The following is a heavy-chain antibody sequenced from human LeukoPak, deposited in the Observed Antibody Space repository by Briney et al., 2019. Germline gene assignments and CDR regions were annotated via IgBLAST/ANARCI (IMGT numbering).Heavy chain of an antibody. Sequence: PSETLPLTCAVYGGSFSGYYWSWLRQPPGKGLEWIGEINHSGSTNYNPSLKSRVTISVDTSKNQFSLKLSSVTAADTAVYYCAREADYDILTGSSWFDPWGQGTLVTVSS. J-gene: IGHJ5*02. V-gene: IGHV4-34*01. CDR3: AREADYDILTGSSWFDP. CDR2: INHSGST. D-gene: IGHD3-9*01. CDR1: GGSFSGYY.